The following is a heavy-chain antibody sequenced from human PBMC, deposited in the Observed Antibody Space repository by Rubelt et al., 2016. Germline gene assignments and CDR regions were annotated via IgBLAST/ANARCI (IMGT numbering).Heavy chain of an antibody. V-gene: IGHV3-7*03. J-gene: IGHJ3*02. CDR1: GFTFSSYW. Sequence: EVQLVESGGGLVQPGGSLRLSCAASGFTFSSYWMSWVRQAPGKGLEWVANIKQDGSEEYYVDSVKGRFTISRDNAKNLLILQMSGLRAEDTAVYYCARDLGSDSSSFGAFDIWGQGTMVTVSS. CDR2: IKQDGSEE. D-gene: IGHD6-13*01. CDR3: ARDLGSDSSSFGAFDI.